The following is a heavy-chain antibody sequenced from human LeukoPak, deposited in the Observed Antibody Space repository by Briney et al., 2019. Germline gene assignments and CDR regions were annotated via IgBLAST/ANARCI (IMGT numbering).Heavy chain of an antibody. V-gene: IGHV2-5*02. J-gene: IGHJ4*02. CDR1: GFSLSTSGVG. CDR3: ARDAADGYNHYFDY. Sequence: SGPTLVKPTQTLTLTCTFSGFSLSTSGVGVGWIRQPPGKALEWLSLIYWDDDKRYNPSLKSRLTITKDTSKNQVVLTMTNMDPVDTATYYCARDAADGYNHYFDYWGQGTLVTVSS. D-gene: IGHD5-24*01. CDR2: IYWDDDK.